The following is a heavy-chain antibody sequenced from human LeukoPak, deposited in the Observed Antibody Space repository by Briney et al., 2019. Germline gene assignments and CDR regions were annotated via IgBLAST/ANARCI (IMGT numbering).Heavy chain of an antibody. CDR2: IIPIFGIA. D-gene: IGHD1-7*01. Sequence: GSSVKVSCKASGGTFSSYAISWVRQAPGQGLEWMERIIPIFGIANYAQKFQGRVTITADKSTSTAYMELSSLRSEDTAVYYCARVGTTGRKYNWFDPWGQGTLVTVSS. CDR1: GGTFSSYA. CDR3: ARVGTTGRKYNWFDP. J-gene: IGHJ5*02. V-gene: IGHV1-69*04.